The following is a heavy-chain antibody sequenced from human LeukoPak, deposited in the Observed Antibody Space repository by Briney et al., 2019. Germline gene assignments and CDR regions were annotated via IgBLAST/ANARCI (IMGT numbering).Heavy chain of an antibody. D-gene: IGHD3-9*01. Sequence: CTVSGGSISXYXXSXIXQPPGXXXECVGYIYYSGSTNYNPSLKSRVTISVDTSKNQFSLTLSSVTAADTAVYYCARQTPTISFDYWGQGTLVTVSS. CDR3: ARQTPTISFDY. J-gene: IGHJ4*02. CDR1: GGSISXYX. CDR2: IYYSGST. V-gene: IGHV4-59*08.